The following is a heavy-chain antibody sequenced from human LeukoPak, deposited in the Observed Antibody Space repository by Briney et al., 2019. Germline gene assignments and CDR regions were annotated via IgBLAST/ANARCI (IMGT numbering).Heavy chain of an antibody. J-gene: IGHJ4*02. Sequence: SETLSLTCAVYGGSFSGYYWSWIRQPPGKGLEWIGEINHSGSTNYNPSLKSRVTISVDTSKNQFSLKLSSVTAADTAVYYCARDPNYYDSSGCFDYWGQGTLVTVSS. CDR2: INHSGST. CDR3: ARDPNYYDSSGCFDY. CDR1: GGSFSGYY. V-gene: IGHV4-34*01. D-gene: IGHD3-22*01.